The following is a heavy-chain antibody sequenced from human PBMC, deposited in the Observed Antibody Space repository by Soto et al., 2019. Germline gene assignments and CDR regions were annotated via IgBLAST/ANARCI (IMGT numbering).Heavy chain of an antibody. Sequence: GGSLRLSCAASGFTFSSYGMHWVRQAPGKGLQWVAVIWYDGSNKYYADSVKGRFTISRDNSKTTLYLQMNSLRAEDTAVYYCARPNSDMAAVPNYFDYWGQGTLVTVSS. V-gene: IGHV3-33*01. CDR3: ARPNSDMAAVPNYFDY. CDR2: IWYDGSNK. J-gene: IGHJ4*02. CDR1: GFTFSSYG. D-gene: IGHD6-6*01.